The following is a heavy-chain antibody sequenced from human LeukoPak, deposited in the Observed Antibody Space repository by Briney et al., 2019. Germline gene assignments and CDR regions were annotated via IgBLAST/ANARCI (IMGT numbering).Heavy chain of an antibody. Sequence: GGSLRLSCVASGFSFSDHWMNWFRQAPGKGLEWVSAISGSGGSTYYADSVKGRFTISRDNSKNTLYLQMNSLRAEDTAVYYCAKDLEYYYDSSGYSDYWGQGTLVTVSS. V-gene: IGHV3-23*01. J-gene: IGHJ4*02. CDR3: AKDLEYYYDSSGYSDY. CDR2: ISGSGGST. D-gene: IGHD3-22*01. CDR1: GFSFSDHW.